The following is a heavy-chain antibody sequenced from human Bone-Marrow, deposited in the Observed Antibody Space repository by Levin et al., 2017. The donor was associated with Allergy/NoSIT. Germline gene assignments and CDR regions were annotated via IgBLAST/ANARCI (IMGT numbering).Heavy chain of an antibody. CDR3: STVRRSSSSEPFDY. CDR1: GFTFSNAW. D-gene: IGHD6-6*01. CDR2: IKRKSDGETT. V-gene: IGHV3-15*01. Sequence: SCAASGFTFSNAWMSWVRQAPGKGLEWVGRIKRKSDGETTDYAAPVKGRFTISRDDSKNTLYVQMNSLKTEDTGVYYCSTVRRSSSSEPFDYWGQGTLVTVSS. J-gene: IGHJ4*02.